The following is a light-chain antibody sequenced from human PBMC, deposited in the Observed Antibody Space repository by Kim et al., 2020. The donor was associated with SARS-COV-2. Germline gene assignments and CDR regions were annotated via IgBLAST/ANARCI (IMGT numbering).Light chain of an antibody. J-gene: IGKJ1*01. Sequence: EIVMTQSPATLSVSPGERATLSCRASQSVSSNLAWYQQKPGQAPRLLIYGASTRATGIAARFSGSGSGTEFTLTISSLQSEDFAVYYSKQNNNCPRFGEGTKGEI. CDR3: KQNNNCPR. CDR1: QSVSSN. V-gene: IGKV3-15*01. CDR2: GAS.